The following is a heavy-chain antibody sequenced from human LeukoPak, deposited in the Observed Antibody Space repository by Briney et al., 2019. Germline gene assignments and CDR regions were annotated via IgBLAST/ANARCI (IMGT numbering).Heavy chain of an antibody. J-gene: IGHJ4*02. CDR1: GGSFSGYY. CDR3: ARDKGRVHVE. Sequence: SETLSLTCAVYGGSFSGYYWSWIRQPPGKGLEWIGEINHSGSTNYNPSLKSRVTISVDTSKNQFSLKLSSVTAADTAVYYCARDKGRVHVEWGQGTLVTVSS. D-gene: IGHD3-10*01. V-gene: IGHV4-34*01. CDR2: INHSGST.